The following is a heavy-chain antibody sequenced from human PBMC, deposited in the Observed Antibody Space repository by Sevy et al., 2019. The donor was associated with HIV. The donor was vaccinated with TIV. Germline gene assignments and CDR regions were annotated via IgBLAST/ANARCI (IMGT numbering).Heavy chain of an antibody. D-gene: IGHD2-15*01. CDR3: VRDHYQLGYCSGGSCYPVY. Sequence: GGSLRLSCAASGFTFSSYAMHWVRQAPGKGLEWVAVISYDGSNKYYADSVKGRFTISRDNSRNTLYLQMDSLRAEDTAVYYCVRDHYQLGYCSGGSCYPVYWGQGTLVTVSS. J-gene: IGHJ4*02. CDR2: ISYDGSNK. V-gene: IGHV3-30-3*01. CDR1: GFTFSSYA.